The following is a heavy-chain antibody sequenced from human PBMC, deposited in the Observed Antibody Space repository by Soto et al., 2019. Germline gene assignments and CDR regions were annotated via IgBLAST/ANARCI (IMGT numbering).Heavy chain of an antibody. CDR3: ASTVKTMIVGGMDV. CDR2: ISSSSGTI. CDR1: GFTFSSYS. J-gene: IGHJ6*02. Sequence: EVQLVESGGGLVQPGGSLRLSCAASGFTFSSYSMNWVRQAPGKGLEWVSYISSSSGTIYYADSVKGRFTISRDNAKNSLYLQMNSLRAEDTAVYYCASTVKTMIVGGMDVWGQGTTVTVSS. V-gene: IGHV3-48*01. D-gene: IGHD3-22*01.